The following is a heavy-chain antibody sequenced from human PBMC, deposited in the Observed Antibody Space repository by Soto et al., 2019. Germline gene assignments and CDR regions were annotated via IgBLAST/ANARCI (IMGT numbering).Heavy chain of an antibody. Sequence: ETLSLTCTVSGGSVSSGDYYWSWIRQPPGKGLEWIGYIYYSGSTNYNPSLKSRVSISLDTSKNQFSLRLTSVTAADTAVYYCARIPVDTYMINWFDPWGQGTLVTVSS. CDR2: IYYSGST. V-gene: IGHV4-61*08. J-gene: IGHJ5*02. D-gene: IGHD5-18*01. CDR3: ARIPVDTYMINWFDP. CDR1: GGSVSSGDYY.